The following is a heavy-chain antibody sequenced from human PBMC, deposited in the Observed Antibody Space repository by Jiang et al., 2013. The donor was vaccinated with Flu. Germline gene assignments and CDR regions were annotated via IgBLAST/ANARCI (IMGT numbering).Heavy chain of an antibody. Sequence: EVKKPGPSVKVSCKASGYTFTSYYMHWVRQAPGQGLEWMGIINPSGGSTSYAQKFQGRVTMTRDTSTSTVYMELSSLRAEDTAVYYCARVRGRDSTYSSGWYADLPFFDYWGQGTLVTVSS. CDR2: INPSGGST. J-gene: IGHJ4*02. V-gene: IGHV1-46*01. CDR1: GYTFTSYY. CDR3: ARVRGRDSTYSSGWYADLPFFDY. D-gene: IGHD6-19*01.